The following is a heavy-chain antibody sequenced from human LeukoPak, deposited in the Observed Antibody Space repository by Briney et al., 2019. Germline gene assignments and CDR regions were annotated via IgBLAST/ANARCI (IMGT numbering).Heavy chain of an antibody. CDR2: ISGSGGST. Sequence: GGSLRLSCAASGFTFSSYAMSWVRQAPGKGLEWVSAISGSGGSTYYADSVKGRFTISRDNSKNTLDLQMNSLRGEDTAVYYCAHIALWLLPHDYWGQGTLVTVSS. CDR1: GFTFSSYA. CDR3: AHIALWLLPHDY. D-gene: IGHD6-19*01. J-gene: IGHJ4*02. V-gene: IGHV3-23*01.